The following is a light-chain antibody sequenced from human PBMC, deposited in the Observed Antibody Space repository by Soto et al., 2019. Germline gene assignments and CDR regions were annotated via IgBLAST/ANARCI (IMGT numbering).Light chain of an antibody. J-gene: IGLJ1*01. CDR3: SSYTSITTPYV. CDR1: TSDIGGYNY. Sequence: QSVLTQPASVSGSPGQSITISCTGSTSDIGGYNYVSWFQHHPGKAPKLMIYDVSNRPSGVSNRFSGSKSGDTASLTISGLQAEDEADYYCSSYTSITTPYVFGTGTKXTV. CDR2: DVS. V-gene: IGLV2-14*03.